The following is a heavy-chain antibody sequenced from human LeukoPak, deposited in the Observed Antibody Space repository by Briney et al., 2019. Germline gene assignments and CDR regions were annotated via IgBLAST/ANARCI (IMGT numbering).Heavy chain of an antibody. CDR1: GGSISSYY. J-gene: IGHJ4*02. CDR3: AKDPGGYYFDS. Sequence: PSETLSLTCTVSGGSISSYYWSWIRQPPGKGLEWIGYIYYSGSTNYNPSLKSRVTISVDTSKNQFSLKLSSVTAADTAVYYCAKDPGGYYFDSWGQGTLVTVSS. CDR2: IYYSGST. V-gene: IGHV4-59*01. D-gene: IGHD3-10*01.